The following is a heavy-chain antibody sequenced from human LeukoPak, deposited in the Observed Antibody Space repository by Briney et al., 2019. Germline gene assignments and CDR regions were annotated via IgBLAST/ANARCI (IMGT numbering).Heavy chain of an antibody. J-gene: IGHJ4*02. CDR1: GGSISSYY. D-gene: IGHD6-19*01. Sequence: SETLSLTCTVSGGSISSYYWSWIRQPAGKGLEWIGRIYTSGSTNYKPSLKSRVTISVDTSKNQFSLKLSSVTAADTAVYYCARVSSSGWIDYWGQGTLVTVSS. CDR2: IYTSGST. CDR3: ARVSSSGWIDY. V-gene: IGHV4-4*07.